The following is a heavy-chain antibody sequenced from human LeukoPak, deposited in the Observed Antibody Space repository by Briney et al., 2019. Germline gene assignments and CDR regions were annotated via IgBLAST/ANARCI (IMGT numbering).Heavy chain of an antibody. J-gene: IGHJ3*02. Sequence: SETLSLTCTVSGGSISSYYWSWIRQPPGKGLEWIGCIYYSGSTNYNPSLKSRVTISVDTSKNQFSLKLSSVTAADTAVYYCARGSLLWFGDAFDIWGQGTMVTVSS. CDR3: ARGSLLWFGDAFDI. D-gene: IGHD3-10*01. CDR1: GGSISSYY. V-gene: IGHV4-59*01. CDR2: IYYSGST.